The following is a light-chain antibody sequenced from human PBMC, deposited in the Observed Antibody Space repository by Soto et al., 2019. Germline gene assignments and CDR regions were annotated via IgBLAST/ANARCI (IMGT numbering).Light chain of an antibody. CDR2: DTS. CDR1: QSVSSH. J-gene: IGKJ4*01. V-gene: IGKV3-15*01. CDR3: QQYDNWPLT. Sequence: RVMTQSPVTLSVSPGESATLSCRASQSVSSHVAWYQQKAGRAPRLLIYDTSCRVTGVPARFSGSGSETEFTLTISGLQSEDFAVYYCQQYDNWPLTFGGGTTLQIK.